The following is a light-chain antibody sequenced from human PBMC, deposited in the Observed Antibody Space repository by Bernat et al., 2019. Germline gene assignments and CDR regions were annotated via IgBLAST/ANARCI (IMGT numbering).Light chain of an antibody. CDR1: SGINVGTYR. Sequence: QAVLTQPSSLSASPGASASLTCTLRSGINVGTYRIHWYQQKPGSPPQYLLRFKSDSDKQQGSGVPSRFSGSNDASANAGILLISGLQSEDEADYYCMIWHSSAWVFGGGTKLTVL. CDR2: FKSDSDK. CDR3: MIWHSSAWV. J-gene: IGLJ3*02. V-gene: IGLV5-45*03.